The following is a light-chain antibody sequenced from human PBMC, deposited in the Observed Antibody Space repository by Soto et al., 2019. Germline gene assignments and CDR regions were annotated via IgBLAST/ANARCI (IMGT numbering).Light chain of an antibody. CDR3: QQANSFPWT. V-gene: IGKV1-12*01. J-gene: IGKJ1*01. Sequence: DLQMTQSPSSVSASVGDRVTITCRASQGISSWLAWYQHKPGKAPKLLIYVASSLQSGVPSRFSGSGSGTDFTITISSLQPEDFATHYCQQANSFPWTFGQGTKVEIK. CDR2: VAS. CDR1: QGISSW.